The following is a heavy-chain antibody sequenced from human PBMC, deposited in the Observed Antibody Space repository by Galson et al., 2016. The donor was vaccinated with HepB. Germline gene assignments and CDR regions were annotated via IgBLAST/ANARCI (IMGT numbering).Heavy chain of an antibody. Sequence: SVKVSCKASGGIFSSYAMSWVRQAPGHGLEWMRGIIRMFGTVNYARKFQGRVTISADDSASTVYMELSGLRSDDTAVYYCARSQIVATFTGFAYWGQGTRVTVSP. J-gene: IGHJ4*02. CDR3: ARSQIVATFTGFAY. V-gene: IGHV1-69*13. CDR2: IIRMFGTV. D-gene: IGHD5-12*01. CDR1: GGIFSSYA.